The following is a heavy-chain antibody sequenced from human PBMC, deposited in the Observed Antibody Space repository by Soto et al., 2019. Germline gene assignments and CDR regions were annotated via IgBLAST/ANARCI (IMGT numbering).Heavy chain of an antibody. D-gene: IGHD4-17*01. Sequence: SETLSLTCTVSGGSISSYYWSWIRQPPGKGLEWIGYIYYSGSTNYNPSLKSRVTISVDTSKNQFSLKLSSVTAADTAVYYCARGSTVTTTDRAGFDYWGQGTLVTVSS. V-gene: IGHV4-59*01. CDR3: ARGSTVTTTDRAGFDY. CDR2: IYYSGST. J-gene: IGHJ4*02. CDR1: GGSISSYY.